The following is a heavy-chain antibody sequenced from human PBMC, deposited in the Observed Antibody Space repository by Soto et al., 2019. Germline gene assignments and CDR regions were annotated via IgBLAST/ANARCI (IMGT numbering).Heavy chain of an antibody. CDR1: GGSISRYY. V-gene: IGHV4-59*13. Sequence: QVQLQESGPGLAKPSETLSLTCTVSGGSISRYYWTWIRQSPGKGLEWLGYINYSGSTDYNPSLKSRVIISVDTSNNQFSLKLSSVTAADTALYYCARLPGSRHYIDNWGQGTLVTVSS. CDR3: ARLPGSRHYIDN. J-gene: IGHJ4*02. CDR2: INYSGST. D-gene: IGHD3-10*01.